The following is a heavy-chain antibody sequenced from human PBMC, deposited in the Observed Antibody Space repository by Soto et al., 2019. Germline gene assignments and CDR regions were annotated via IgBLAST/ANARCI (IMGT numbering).Heavy chain of an antibody. J-gene: IGHJ4*02. V-gene: IGHV4-59*01. D-gene: IGHD3-22*01. Sequence: TXATLSLTFTVSGGSISSYDWSWIRQPPGKGLEWIGYIYYSGSTNYNPSLKSRVTISVDTSKNQFSLKLSSVTAADTAVYYCERREYDSSGYYDYWGQGTLVTVSS. CDR2: IYYSGST. CDR3: ERREYDSSGYYDY. CDR1: GGSISSYD.